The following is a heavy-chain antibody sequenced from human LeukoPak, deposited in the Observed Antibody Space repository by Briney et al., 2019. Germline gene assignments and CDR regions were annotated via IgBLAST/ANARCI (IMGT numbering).Heavy chain of an antibody. D-gene: IGHD3-10*01. Sequence: ASVRVSCKASGYSFTNYDITWVRQATGQGLEWMGCMNPNTGMTGFAEKFQGRFTMTRNSSTSSTAYMELRSLRSEDTAVYFCARRGRASGRYSYGMDVWGQGTTVTVSS. CDR2: MNPNTGMT. J-gene: IGHJ6*02. CDR1: GYSFTNYD. V-gene: IGHV1-8*01. CDR3: ARRGRASGRYSYGMDV.